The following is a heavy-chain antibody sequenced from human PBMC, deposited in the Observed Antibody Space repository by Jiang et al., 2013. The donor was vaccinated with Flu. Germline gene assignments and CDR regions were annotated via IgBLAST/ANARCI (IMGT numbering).Heavy chain of an antibody. CDR1: AYSFTTYK. CDR3: AKDEHY. Sequence: AEVKKPGASVKVSCRASAYSFTTYKIHWVRQAPGQGLEWVGWINAANGDTKYSQKFQGRITITWDTSASTAYMELNSLTSEDTAVYFCAKDEHYWGQGTLVTVSS. CDR2: INAANGDT. J-gene: IGHJ4*02. V-gene: IGHV1-3*01.